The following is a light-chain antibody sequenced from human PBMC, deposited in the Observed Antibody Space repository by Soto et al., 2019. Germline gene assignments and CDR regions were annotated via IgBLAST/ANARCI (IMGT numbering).Light chain of an antibody. CDR3: LRYYGGAQLGV. CDR1: TGAVTSGYY. V-gene: IGLV7-43*01. J-gene: IGLJ2*01. CDR2: STS. Sequence: QAVVTQEPSLTVSPGGTVTLTCASSTGAVTSGYYPNWFQQKPGQAPRALMYSTSNKHSWTPARFSGSLLGGKAALTLSGVQPEDEAEYYCLRYYGGAQLGVFGGGTKLTVL.